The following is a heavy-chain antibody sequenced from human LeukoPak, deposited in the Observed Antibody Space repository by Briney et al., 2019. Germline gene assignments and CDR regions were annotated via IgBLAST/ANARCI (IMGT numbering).Heavy chain of an antibody. D-gene: IGHD3-10*01. CDR3: ARGLLWFGDPDYFDY. CDR1: GGSISSSNYY. J-gene: IGHJ4*02. Sequence: PSETLSLTCSVSGGSISSSNYYWDWIRQPPGKGLEWIGSIYSSGSTYYNPSLKSRVTISVDTSKNQFSLKLSSVTAADTAVYYCARGLLWFGDPDYFDYWGQGTLVTVSS. V-gene: IGHV4-39*07. CDR2: IYSSGST.